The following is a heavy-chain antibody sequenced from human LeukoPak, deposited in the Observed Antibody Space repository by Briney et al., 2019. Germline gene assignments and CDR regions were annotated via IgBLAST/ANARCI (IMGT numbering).Heavy chain of an antibody. CDR3: ARGKSSSWYPSWFDP. Sequence: ASVKVSCKASGYTFTSYAMHWVRQAPGQRLEWMGCINAGNGNTKYSQKFQGRVTITKDTSASTAYMELSSLRSEDTAVYYCARGKSSSWYPSWFDPWGQGTLVTVSS. CDR2: INAGNGNT. V-gene: IGHV1-3*01. D-gene: IGHD6-13*01. J-gene: IGHJ5*02. CDR1: GYTFTSYA.